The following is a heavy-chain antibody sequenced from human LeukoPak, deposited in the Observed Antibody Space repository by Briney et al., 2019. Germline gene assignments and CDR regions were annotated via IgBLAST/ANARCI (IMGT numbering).Heavy chain of an antibody. CDR3: ARRLYGSSSMVFDY. Sequence: ASVKVSCKASGYTFTSYAISWVRQAPGRGLEWMGWISAYNGNTNYAQTFQGRVTMTTDTSTSTAYMELRSLRSDDTAVYYCARRLYGSSSMVFDYWGQGTLVTVSS. CDR1: GYTFTSYA. V-gene: IGHV1-18*01. D-gene: IGHD6-6*01. CDR2: ISAYNGNT. J-gene: IGHJ4*02.